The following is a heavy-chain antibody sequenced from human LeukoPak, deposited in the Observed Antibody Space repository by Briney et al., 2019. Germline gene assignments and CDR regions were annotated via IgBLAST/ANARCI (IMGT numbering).Heavy chain of an antibody. J-gene: IGHJ4*02. CDR1: GFTFSRYS. V-gene: IGHV3-53*01. D-gene: IGHD6-13*01. CDR2: IYSGGST. CDR3: AREGPPSIATAGPGGFDY. Sequence: GGSLRLSCAASGFTFSRYSMNWVRQAPGKGLEWVSVIYSGGSTYYADSVKGRFTISRDNSKNTLYLQMNSLRAEDTAVYYCAREGPPSIATAGPGGFDYWGQGILVTVSS.